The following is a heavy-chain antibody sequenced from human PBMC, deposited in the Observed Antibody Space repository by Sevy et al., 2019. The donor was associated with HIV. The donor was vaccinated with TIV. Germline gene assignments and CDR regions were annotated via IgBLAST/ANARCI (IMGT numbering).Heavy chain of an antibody. J-gene: IGHJ4*02. CDR2: ISYDGSNK. CDR3: ARDLLWFGELFGGSLDY. CDR1: AFTISTYG. Sequence: QLGGSLRLSCAASAFTISTYGFHWVRQAPGKGLEWVAVISYDGSNKYYADSVKGRFTISRDNSKNTLYLQMNSLRAEDTAVYYCARDLLWFGELFGGSLDYWGQGTLVTVSS. V-gene: IGHV3-30*03. D-gene: IGHD3-10*01.